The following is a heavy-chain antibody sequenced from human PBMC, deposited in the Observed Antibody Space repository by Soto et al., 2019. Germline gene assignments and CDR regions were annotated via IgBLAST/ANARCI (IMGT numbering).Heavy chain of an antibody. J-gene: IGHJ4*02. Sequence: GGSLRLSCAASGFTFSSYGMHWVRQAPGKGLEWVAVIWYDGSNKYYADSVKGRFTISRDNSKNTLYLQMNSLRAEDTAVYYCARELKDDYGGNRYFDYWGQGTLVTVSS. CDR2: IWYDGSNK. CDR3: ARELKDDYGGNRYFDY. CDR1: GFTFSSYG. D-gene: IGHD4-17*01. V-gene: IGHV3-33*08.